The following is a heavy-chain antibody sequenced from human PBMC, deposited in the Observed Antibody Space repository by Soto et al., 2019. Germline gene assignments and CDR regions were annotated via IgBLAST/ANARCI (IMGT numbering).Heavy chain of an antibody. J-gene: IGHJ4*02. D-gene: IGHD4-17*01. CDR3: TTASDYGDERRDFDY. V-gene: IGHV3-9*01. CDR2: ISCNSGSI. CDR1: GFTFDDYA. Sequence: GGSLRLSCAASGFTFDDYAMHWVRQAPGKGLEWVSGISCNSGSIGYADSVKGRFTISRDNAKNSLYLQMNSLRAEDTALYYCTTASDYGDERRDFDYWGQGTLVTVSS.